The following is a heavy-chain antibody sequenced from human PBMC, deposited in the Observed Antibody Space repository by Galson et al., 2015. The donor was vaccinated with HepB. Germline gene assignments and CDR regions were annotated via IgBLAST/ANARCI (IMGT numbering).Heavy chain of an antibody. D-gene: IGHD6-6*01. J-gene: IGHJ3*02. CDR1: GFTFSSYA. V-gene: IGHV3-30-3*01. CDR3: ARTASARRDAFDI. Sequence: LRLSCAASGFTFSSYAMHWVRQASGKGLEWVAVISYDGSNKYYADSVKGRFTISRDNSKNTLYLQMNSLRAEDTAVYYCARTASARRDAFDIWGQGTMVTVSS. CDR2: ISYDGSNK.